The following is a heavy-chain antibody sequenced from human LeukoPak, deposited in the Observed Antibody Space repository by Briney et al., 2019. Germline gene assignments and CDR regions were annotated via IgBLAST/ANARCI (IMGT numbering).Heavy chain of an antibody. V-gene: IGHV4-39*01. CDR1: GGSISSSSYY. D-gene: IGHD3-22*01. Sequence: ASETLSLTCTVSGGSISSSSYYWGWIRQPPGKGLEWIGSIYYSGSTYYNPSLKSRVTISVDTSKNQFSLKLSSVTAADTAVYYCARQSETYYYEPWDYWGQGTLVTVSS. CDR2: IYYSGST. J-gene: IGHJ4*02. CDR3: ARQSETYYYEPWDY.